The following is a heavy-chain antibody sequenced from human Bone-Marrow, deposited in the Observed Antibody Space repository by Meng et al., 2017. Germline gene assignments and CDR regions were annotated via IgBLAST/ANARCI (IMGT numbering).Heavy chain of an antibody. CDR3: AGISYYYGSGSYYKSYYFDY. CDR1: GGSFSGYY. D-gene: IGHD3-10*01. J-gene: IGHJ4*02. Sequence: VSLQQGGAGLLKASETLSLTCAVYGGSFSGYYWSWIRQPPGKGLEWIGEINHSGSTNYNPSLKSRVTISVDTSKNQFSLKLSSVTAADTAVYYCAGISYYYGSGSYYKSYYFDYWGQGTLVTVSS. V-gene: IGHV4-34*01. CDR2: INHSGST.